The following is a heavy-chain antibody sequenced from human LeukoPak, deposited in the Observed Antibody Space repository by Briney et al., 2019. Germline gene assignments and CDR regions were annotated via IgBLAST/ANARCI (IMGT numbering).Heavy chain of an antibody. Sequence: SETLSLTCAAYGGSFSGYYWSWIRQPPGKGLEWIGEINHSGSTNYNPSLKSRVTISVDTSKNQFSLKLSSVTAADTAVYYCARGRGFDYWGQGTLVTVSS. CDR2: INHSGST. CDR3: ARGRGFDY. J-gene: IGHJ4*02. CDR1: GGSFSGYY. V-gene: IGHV4-34*01.